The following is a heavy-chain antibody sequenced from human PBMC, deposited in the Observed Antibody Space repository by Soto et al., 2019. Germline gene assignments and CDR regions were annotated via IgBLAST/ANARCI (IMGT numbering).Heavy chain of an antibody. Sequence: EVQLVESGGGLVQPGGSLRLSCVASGFTFSGDWMPWVRQAAGKGVVWVSRINMDGTSTNYADSVKGRFTISRDNAKSTLYLQMNSLRVDDTAVYYCARGPRGLYHHDYWGQGALVTVS. J-gene: IGHJ4*02. CDR2: INMDGTST. V-gene: IGHV3-74*01. CDR3: ARGPRGLYHHDY. D-gene: IGHD2-8*02. CDR1: GFTFSGDW.